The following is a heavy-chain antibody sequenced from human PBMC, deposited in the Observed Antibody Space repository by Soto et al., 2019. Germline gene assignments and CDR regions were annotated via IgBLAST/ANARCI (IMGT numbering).Heavy chain of an antibody. D-gene: IGHD3-16*02. J-gene: IGHJ5*02. CDR1: GGSISSGGYY. CDR3: ARAIVILGQWFLYNWFDP. V-gene: IGHV4-31*03. CDR2: IYYSGST. Sequence: SETLSLTCTVSGGSISSGGYYWSWIRQHPGKGLEWIGYIYYSGSTYYNPSLKSRVTISVDTSKNQFSLKLSSVTAADTAVYYCARAIVILGQWFLYNWFDPWGQGTLVTVSS.